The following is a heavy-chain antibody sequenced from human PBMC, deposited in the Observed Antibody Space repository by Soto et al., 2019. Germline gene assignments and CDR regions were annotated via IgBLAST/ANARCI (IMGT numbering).Heavy chain of an antibody. V-gene: IGHV3-33*05. CDR2: ISFDGSNT. CDR1: AFTFSSYA. Sequence: VGSLRLSCAASAFTFSSYAMHWVRQAPGKGLEWVALISFDGSNTYYADSVKGRFTISRDNSRNTLSLHVDSLRAEDTAVYYCARDLFIRVGSLSYTLNMWGQGTRVTVSS. D-gene: IGHD1-26*01. J-gene: IGHJ3*02. CDR3: ARDLFIRVGSLSYTLNM.